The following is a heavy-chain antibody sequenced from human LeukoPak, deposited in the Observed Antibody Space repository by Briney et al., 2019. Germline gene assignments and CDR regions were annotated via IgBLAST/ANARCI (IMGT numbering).Heavy chain of an antibody. CDR3: ASYSYSSSWYPYYYYGMDV. CDR2: IYYSGST. CDR1: GGSFSGYY. Sequence: TSETLSLTCAVYGGSFSGYYWSWIRQPPGEGLEWIGSIYYSGSTYYNPSLKSRVTISVDTSKNQFSLKLSSVTAADTAVYYCASYSYSSSWYPYYYYGMDVWGQGTTVTVSS. V-gene: IGHV4-34*01. D-gene: IGHD6-13*01. J-gene: IGHJ6*02.